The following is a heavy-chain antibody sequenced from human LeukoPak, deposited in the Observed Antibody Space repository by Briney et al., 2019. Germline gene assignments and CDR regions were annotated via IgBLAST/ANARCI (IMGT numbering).Heavy chain of an antibody. J-gene: IGHJ3*01. CDR3: TKPTGSGNYYSPFDV. CDR2: ISSNSGNI. CDR1: GFIFDDYV. Sequence: GGSLRLSCAASGFIFDDYVMHWVRQAPGKGLGWVSGISSNSGNIGYADSVKGRFTISRDNAKNSLYLQMNSLRPEDTALYYCTKPTGSGNYYSPFDVWGQGTMVTVSS. V-gene: IGHV3-9*01. D-gene: IGHD1-26*01.